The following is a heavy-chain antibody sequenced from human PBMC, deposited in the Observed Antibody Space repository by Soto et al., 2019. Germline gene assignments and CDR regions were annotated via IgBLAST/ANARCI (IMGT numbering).Heavy chain of an antibody. J-gene: IGHJ4*02. Sequence: VQLVQSGAEVKKPGSSVKVSCKASGGTFSSYAISWVRQAPGQGLEWVSGISGSGYSTYYADSVKGRFSISRDNSKNTIYLQMNSLRAEDTAVYYCAAYYYDSSGRSTYFDYWGQGTLVTVSS. V-gene: IGHV3-23*04. CDR3: AAYYYDSSGRSTYFDY. CDR2: ISGSGYST. D-gene: IGHD3-22*01. CDR1: GGTFSSYA.